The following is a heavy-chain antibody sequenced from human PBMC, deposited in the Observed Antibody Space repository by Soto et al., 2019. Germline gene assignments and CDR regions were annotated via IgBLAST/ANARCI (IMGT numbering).Heavy chain of an antibody. CDR1: GGTFSSYA. D-gene: IGHD3-10*01. CDR2: IIPIFGTA. Sequence: SVKVSCKASGGTFSSYAISWVRQAPGQGLEWMGGIIPIFGTANYAQKFQGRVTITADESTSTAYMELSSLRSEDTAVYYCARERGSGSYFRDAYDIWGKGTMVTVSS. J-gene: IGHJ3*02. V-gene: IGHV1-69*13. CDR3: ARERGSGSYFRDAYDI.